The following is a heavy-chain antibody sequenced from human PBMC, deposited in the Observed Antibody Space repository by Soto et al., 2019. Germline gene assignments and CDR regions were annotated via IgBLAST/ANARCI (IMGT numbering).Heavy chain of an antibody. CDR1: GFTFSSYW. J-gene: IGHJ5*02. V-gene: IGHV3-74*01. CDR3: VPNWFDP. Sequence: GGSLRLSCVASGFTFSSYWMHWVRQAPGKGLVWVSHINSDGTITNYGDSVKGRFTISRDNPRNTLYLQMNSLRAEDTAVYYCVPNWFDPWGQGTLVTVSS. CDR2: INSDGTIT.